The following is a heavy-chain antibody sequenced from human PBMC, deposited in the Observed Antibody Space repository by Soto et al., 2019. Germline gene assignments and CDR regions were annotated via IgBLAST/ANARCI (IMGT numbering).Heavy chain of an antibody. Sequence: QVQLVESGGGVVQPGRSLRLSCAASGFTFSNYAMHWFRQAPGKGLEWVAVTSYDGRNMYYADSVKGRFTISRDNSKNTLYLQMNSLRAEDTAVYYCARRGIVGTTPDIDYWGQGTLVTVSS. CDR2: TSYDGRNM. D-gene: IGHD1-26*01. J-gene: IGHJ4*02. CDR3: ARRGIVGTTPDIDY. V-gene: IGHV3-30*04. CDR1: GFTFSNYA.